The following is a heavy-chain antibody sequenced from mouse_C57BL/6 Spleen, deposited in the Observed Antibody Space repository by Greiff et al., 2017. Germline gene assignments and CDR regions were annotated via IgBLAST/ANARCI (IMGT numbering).Heavy chain of an antibody. CDR3: ARSGFITTNFDY. CDR1: GYTFTSYW. J-gene: IGHJ2*01. V-gene: IGHV1-55*01. CDR2: IYPGSGST. D-gene: IGHD1-1*01. Sequence: VQLQQPGAELVKPGASVKMSCKASGYTFTSYWITWVKQRPGQGLEWIGDIYPGSGSTNYNEKFKSKATLTVDTSSSTAYMQLSSLTSEDSAVYYCARSGFITTNFDYWGQGTTLTVSS.